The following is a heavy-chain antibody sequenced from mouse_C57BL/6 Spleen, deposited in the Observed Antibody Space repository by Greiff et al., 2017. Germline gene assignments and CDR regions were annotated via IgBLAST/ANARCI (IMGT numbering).Heavy chain of an antibody. D-gene: IGHD2-2*01. CDR1: GFNIKDDY. CDR2: IDPENGDT. Sequence: EVQLQQSGAELVRPGASVKLSCTASGFNIKDDYMHWVKQRPEQGLEWIGWIDPENGDTESASKFQGKATITADTSSNTAYLQLSSLTSEDTAVYYCSIYYGSSMDYWGQGTSVTVSS. V-gene: IGHV14-4*01. CDR3: SIYYGSSMDY. J-gene: IGHJ4*01.